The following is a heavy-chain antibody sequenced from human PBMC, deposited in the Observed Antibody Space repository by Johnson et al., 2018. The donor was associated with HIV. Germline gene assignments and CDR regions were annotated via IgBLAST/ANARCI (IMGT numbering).Heavy chain of an antibody. CDR1: GFTFDDYG. D-gene: IGHD4-17*01. Sequence: EVQLVESGGGVVRPGGSLRLSCAASGFTFDDYGMSWVRQAPGKGLEYVSAISSNGGSTYYANSVKGRFTISRDNSKNTLYLQMGSLRAEDMAVYYCARPRTTVTQVDAFDIWGQGTMVTVSS. V-gene: IGHV3-64*01. CDR3: ARPRTTVTQVDAFDI. J-gene: IGHJ3*02. CDR2: ISSNGGST.